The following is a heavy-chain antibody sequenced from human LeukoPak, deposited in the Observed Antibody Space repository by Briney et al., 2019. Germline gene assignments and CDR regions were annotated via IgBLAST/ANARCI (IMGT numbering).Heavy chain of an antibody. V-gene: IGHV4-30-2*03. Sequence: SQTLSLTCAVSGGSISSGGYSWSWIRQPPGKGLEWIGSIYYSGSTYYNPSLKSRVTISVDTSKNQFSLKLSSVTAADTAVYYCARLVGGWYHRPYYFDYWGQGTLVTVSS. D-gene: IGHD6-19*01. CDR1: GGSISSGGYS. J-gene: IGHJ4*02. CDR2: IYYSGST. CDR3: ARLVGGWYHRPYYFDY.